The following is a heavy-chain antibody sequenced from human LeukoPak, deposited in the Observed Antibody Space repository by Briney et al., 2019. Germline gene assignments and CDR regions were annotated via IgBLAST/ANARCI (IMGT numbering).Heavy chain of an antibody. CDR1: GGSISSYY. Sequence: PSETLSLTCTVSGGSISSYYWSWIRQPPGKGLEWIGYIYYSGSTNYNPSLKSRVTISVDTSKNQFSLKLSSVTAADTAVYYCARDPEYGDPGYWGQGTLVTVSS. V-gene: IGHV4-59*01. CDR2: IYYSGST. J-gene: IGHJ4*02. D-gene: IGHD4-17*01. CDR3: ARDPEYGDPGY.